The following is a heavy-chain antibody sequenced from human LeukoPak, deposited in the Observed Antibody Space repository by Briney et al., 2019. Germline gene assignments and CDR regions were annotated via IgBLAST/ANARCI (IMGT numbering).Heavy chain of an antibody. CDR2: IDYSGST. D-gene: IGHD4-23*01. CDR1: GGSISTYY. CDR3: ARDPNYGGSVYYLDY. V-gene: IGHV4-59*01. Sequence: SETLSLTCTVSGGSISTYYWSWIRQPPGKGLEWIGYIDYSGSTNYHPSLKSRVTMSVDTSKKQFSLKLTSVTAADTAVYYCARDPNYGGSVYYLDYWGQGTLVTVSS. J-gene: IGHJ4*02.